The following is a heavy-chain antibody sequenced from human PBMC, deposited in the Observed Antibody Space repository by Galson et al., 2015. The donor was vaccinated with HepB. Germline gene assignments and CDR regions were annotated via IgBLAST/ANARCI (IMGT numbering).Heavy chain of an antibody. CDR3: ARDGYCSGGSCYFLWFDP. CDR2: ISSNGGST. J-gene: IGHJ5*02. Sequence: SLRLSCAASGFTFSSYAMHWVRQAPGKGLEYVSAISSNGGSTYYANSVKGRFTISRDNSKNTLYLQMGSLRAEDMAVYYCARDGYCSGGSCYFLWFDPWGQGTLVTVSS. D-gene: IGHD2-15*01. V-gene: IGHV3-64*01. CDR1: GFTFSSYA.